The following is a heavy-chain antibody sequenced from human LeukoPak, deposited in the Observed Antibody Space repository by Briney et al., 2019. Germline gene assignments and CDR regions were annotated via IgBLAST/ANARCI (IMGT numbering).Heavy chain of an antibody. D-gene: IGHD2/OR15-2a*01. CDR1: GFTFSSYW. CDR3: ARGAGFYDDYYYYYMDV. J-gene: IGHJ6*03. Sequence: GGSLRLPCAASGFTFSSYWMSWVRQAPGKGLEWVANIKQDGSEKYFVDSVKGRFTISRDNAKNSLYLQMNSLRAEDTAVYYCARGAGFYDDYYYYYMDVWGKGTTVTVSS. V-gene: IGHV3-7*01. CDR2: IKQDGSEK.